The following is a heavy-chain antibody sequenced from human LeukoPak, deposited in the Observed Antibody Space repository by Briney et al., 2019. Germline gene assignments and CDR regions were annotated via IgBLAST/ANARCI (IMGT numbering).Heavy chain of an antibody. V-gene: IGHV4-34*01. Sequence: KPSENLSLTCAVYSGSFSGYYWSWIRQPPGKGLEWIGELTRGGGPRYIPSLRSRITTALDTSKTQVSLELSSVTDADTAVYYCARGRDYPYHDWGQGTLVTVSS. CDR1: SGSFSGYY. D-gene: IGHD3-22*01. CDR2: LTRGGGP. CDR3: ARGRDYPYHD. J-gene: IGHJ4*02.